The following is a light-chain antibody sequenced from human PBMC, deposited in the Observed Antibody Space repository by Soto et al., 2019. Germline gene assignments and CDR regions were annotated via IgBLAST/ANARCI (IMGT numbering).Light chain of an antibody. CDR1: ISNIPTNY. CDR3: AAWDDTVRSYV. Sequence: QSVLTQPPSVSGTPGQRVTISCSGGISNIPTNYVHWFQQLPGTAPKVLSNRDNQRPSGVTDRFSGSKSGTSASLAISGLRSEDEAEYYCAAWDDTVRSYVFGTGTKLTVL. V-gene: IGLV1-47*01. CDR2: RDN. J-gene: IGLJ1*01.